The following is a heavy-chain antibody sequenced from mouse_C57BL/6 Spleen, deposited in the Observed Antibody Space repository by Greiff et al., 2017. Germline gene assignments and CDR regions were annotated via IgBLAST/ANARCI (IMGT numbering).Heavy chain of an antibody. D-gene: IGHD2-5*01. CDR3: TRANYSNYVAYAMDY. V-gene: IGHV1-15*01. CDR2: IDPETGGT. Sequence: VQLQESGAELVRPGASVTLSCKASGYIFTDYEMHWVKQTPVHGLEWIGAIDPETGGTAYNQKFKGKAILTADKSSSTAYMELRSLTSEDSAVYYCTRANYSNYVAYAMDYWGQGTSVTVSS. J-gene: IGHJ4*01. CDR1: GYIFTDYE.